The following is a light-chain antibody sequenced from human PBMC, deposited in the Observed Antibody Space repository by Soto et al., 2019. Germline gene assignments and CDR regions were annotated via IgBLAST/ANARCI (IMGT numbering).Light chain of an antibody. CDR3: SSYTSSSTLRV. CDR2: EVS. J-gene: IGLJ1*01. V-gene: IGLV2-14*01. Sequence: QSALTQPASVSGSPGQSITLSCTGTSSDVGGYNYVSWYQQHPGKAPKLMIYEVSNRPSGVSNRFSGSKSGNTASLTISGRQAEDEADYYCSSYTSSSTLRVFGTGTKLTVL. CDR1: SSDVGGYNY.